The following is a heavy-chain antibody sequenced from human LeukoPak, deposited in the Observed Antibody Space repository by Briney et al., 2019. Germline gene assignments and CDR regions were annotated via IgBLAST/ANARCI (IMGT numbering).Heavy chain of an antibody. CDR2: IYYSGST. D-gene: IGHD4-11*01. V-gene: IGHV4-31*03. CDR1: GVSISSGGYY. CDR3: ARGPVRDYSNY. J-gene: IGHJ4*02. Sequence: PSETLSLTCTVSGVSISSGGYYWSWIRQHPGKGLEWIGYIYYSGSTYYNPSLKSRLTTSLDTSSNQFSLKLNSVTAADTAVYYCARGPVRDYSNYWGQGTLVTVSS.